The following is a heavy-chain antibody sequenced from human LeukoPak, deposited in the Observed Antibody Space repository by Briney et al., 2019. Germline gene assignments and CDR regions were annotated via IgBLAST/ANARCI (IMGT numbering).Heavy chain of an antibody. D-gene: IGHD3-22*01. V-gene: IGHV3-23*01. CDR1: GFTFSSYA. CDR2: ISGSGGST. J-gene: IGHJ4*02. CDR3: AKPLGYYYDSSGYPY. Sequence: QPGGSLRLSCAASGFTFSSYAMSWVHQAPGKGLEWVSAISGSGGSTYYADSVKGRFTISRDNSKNTLYLQMNSLRAEDTAVYYCAKPLGYYYDSSGYPYWGQGTLVTVSS.